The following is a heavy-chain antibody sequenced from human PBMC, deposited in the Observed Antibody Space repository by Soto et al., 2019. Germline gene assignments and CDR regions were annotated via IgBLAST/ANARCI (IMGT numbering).Heavy chain of an antibody. Sequence: SETLSLTCTVSGGSISSYYWSWIRQPPGKGLEWIGYIYYSGSTNYNPSLKSRVTISVDTSKNQFSLKLSSVTAADTAVYYCASSRYYYGSGSYSVFDYWGQGTLVTVSS. CDR2: IYYSGST. J-gene: IGHJ4*02. D-gene: IGHD3-10*01. CDR1: GGSISSYY. V-gene: IGHV4-59*08. CDR3: ASSRYYYGSGSYSVFDY.